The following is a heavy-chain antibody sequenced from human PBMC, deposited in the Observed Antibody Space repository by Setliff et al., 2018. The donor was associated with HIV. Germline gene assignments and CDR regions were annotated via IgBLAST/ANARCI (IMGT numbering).Heavy chain of an antibody. V-gene: IGHV4-39*01. CDR2: ILDGRVT. Sequence: SETLSLTCTVSGDFITSGHFYWGWIRQAPGKGLEWIGNILDGRVTFFNPSLRGRVTISVDASKNQVSLNLRSVTAADSAVYHCARPHSGRGGGAYFDPWGQGILVTVSS. D-gene: IGHD6-19*01. CDR3: ARPHSGRGGGAYFDP. J-gene: IGHJ5*02. CDR1: GDFITSGHFY.